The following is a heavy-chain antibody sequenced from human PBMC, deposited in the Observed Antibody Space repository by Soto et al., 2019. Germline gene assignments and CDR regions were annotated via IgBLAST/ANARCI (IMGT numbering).Heavy chain of an antibody. Sequence: QVQLQQWGAGLLKPSETLSLTCAVYGGSFSGYYWSWIRQPPGKGLEWIGEINHSGSTNYNPSLKSRVTISVDTSKNQFSLKLSSVTAADTAVYYCARAVGRRFLEWLSHTGGYYYYGMDVWGQGTTVTVSS. CDR1: GGSFSGYY. V-gene: IGHV4-34*01. J-gene: IGHJ6*02. D-gene: IGHD3-3*01. CDR2: INHSGST. CDR3: ARAVGRRFLEWLSHTGGYYYYGMDV.